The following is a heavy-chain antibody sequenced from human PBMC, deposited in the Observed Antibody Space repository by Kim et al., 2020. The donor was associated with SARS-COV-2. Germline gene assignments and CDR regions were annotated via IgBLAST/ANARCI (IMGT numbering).Heavy chain of an antibody. CDR3: AREYSSSSFMSFDY. CDR1: GFTFSSYG. Sequence: GGSLRLSCAASGFTFSSYGMHWVRQAPGKGLEWVAVIWYDGSNKYYADSVKGRFTISRDNSKNTLYLQMNSLRAEDTAVYYCAREYSSSSFMSFDYWGQGTLVTVSS. CDR2: IWYDGSNK. V-gene: IGHV3-33*01. J-gene: IGHJ4*02. D-gene: IGHD6-6*01.